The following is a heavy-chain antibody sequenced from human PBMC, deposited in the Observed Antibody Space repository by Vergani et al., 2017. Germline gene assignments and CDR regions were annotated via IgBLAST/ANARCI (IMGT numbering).Heavy chain of an antibody. D-gene: IGHD3-10*01. V-gene: IGHV2-5*02. CDR1: GFSLSTSGVG. CDR2: IYWDDDK. CDR3: AHSPPTMVRGVSLDY. J-gene: IGHJ4*02. Sequence: QITLKESGPTLVKPTQTLTLTCTFSGFSLSTSGVGVGWIRQPPGKALEWLALIYWDDDKRYSPSLKSRLTITKDTSKNQVVLTMTNMDTVDTATYYCAHSPPTMVRGVSLDYWGQGTLVTVSS.